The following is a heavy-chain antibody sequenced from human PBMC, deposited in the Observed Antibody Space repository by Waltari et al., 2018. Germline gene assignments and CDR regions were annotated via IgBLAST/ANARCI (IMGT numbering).Heavy chain of an antibody. J-gene: IGHJ6*02. V-gene: IGHV3-23*01. D-gene: IGHD6-19*01. Sequence: EVQLLESGGGLVQPGGSLRLSCAASGFTFSSYAMSWVRQAPGKGLEWVSAISGSGGSTYYADSVKGRFTISRDNSKNTLYLQMNSLRAEDTAVYYCAKFKLEALNRAVAGSYYYYYGMDVWGQGTTVTVSS. CDR3: AKFKLEALNRAVAGSYYYYYGMDV. CDR1: GFTFSSYA. CDR2: ISGSGGST.